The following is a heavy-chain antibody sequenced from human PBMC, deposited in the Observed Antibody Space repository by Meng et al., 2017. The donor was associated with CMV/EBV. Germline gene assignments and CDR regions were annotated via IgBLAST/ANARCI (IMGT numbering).Heavy chain of an antibody. Sequence: SQTLSLTCAVYGGSFSGYYWSWIRQHPGKGLEWIGEINHSGSTNYNPSLKRRVTISVDTSKNQFSLKLSSVTAADTAVYYCARASYGRSPFYYWGQGTRVTVSS. CDR1: GGSFSGYY. V-gene: IGHV4-34*01. CDR2: INHSGST. D-gene: IGHD5-18*01. CDR3: ARASYGRSPFYY. J-gene: IGHJ4*02.